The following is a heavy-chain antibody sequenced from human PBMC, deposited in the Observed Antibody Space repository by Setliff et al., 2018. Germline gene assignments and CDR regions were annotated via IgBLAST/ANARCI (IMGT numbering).Heavy chain of an antibody. CDR1: GYTFTSHY. D-gene: IGHD3-22*01. V-gene: IGHV1-46*01. CDR2: INPSSGRT. Sequence: ASVKVSCKASGYTFTSHYMHWVRQAPGLGLEWMGTINPSSGRTSYAQKSQGRVTMTRDTSTSTVYMDMSSPRSEDTAVYYCARDVFPYHYEGAFDIWGQGTMVTVS. CDR3: ARDVFPYHYEGAFDI. J-gene: IGHJ3*02.